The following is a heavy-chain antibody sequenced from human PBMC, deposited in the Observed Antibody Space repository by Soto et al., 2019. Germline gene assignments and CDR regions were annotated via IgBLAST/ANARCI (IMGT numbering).Heavy chain of an antibody. Sequence: GGSLRLSCAASGFTFSSYWMSWVRQAPGKGLEWVANIKQDGSEKYYVDSVKGRFTISRDNAKNSLYLQMNSLRAEDTAVYYCARGLSTSLLWFGELSSFDYWGQGTLVTVSS. CDR3: ARGLSTSLLWFGELSSFDY. CDR1: GFTFSSYW. V-gene: IGHV3-7*01. CDR2: IKQDGSEK. J-gene: IGHJ4*02. D-gene: IGHD3-10*01.